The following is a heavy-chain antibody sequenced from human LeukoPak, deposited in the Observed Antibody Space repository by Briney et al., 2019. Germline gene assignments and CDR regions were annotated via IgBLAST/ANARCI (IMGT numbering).Heavy chain of an antibody. J-gene: IGHJ3*02. Sequence: PSETLSLTCTVSGGSISSGGYYWSWIRQPPGKGLEWIGYIYHSGSTYYNPSLKSRVTISVDRSKNQFSLKLSSVTAADTAVYYCARHIMRHIPPPGASGKGFDIWGQGTMVTVSS. CDR2: IYHSGST. CDR3: ARHIMRHIPPPGASGKGFDI. D-gene: IGHD1-14*01. CDR1: GGSISSGGYY. V-gene: IGHV4-30-2*01.